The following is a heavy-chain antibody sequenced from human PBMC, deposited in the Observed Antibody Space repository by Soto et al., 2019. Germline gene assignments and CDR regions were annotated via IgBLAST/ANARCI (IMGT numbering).Heavy chain of an antibody. D-gene: IGHD1-1*01. CDR3: ANALWKFAHAHYLDC. Sequence: QVQLVESGGGVVQPGRSLRLSCAASGFTFSSYAMHWVRQAPGKGLEWVAVISSDGSNKYYADSVRGRFTISRDNSENTVYLHMSSLSGDDTAVCCCANALWKFAHAHYLDCWGPGTRVTVSS. CDR1: GFTFSSYA. CDR2: ISSDGSNK. J-gene: IGHJ4*02. V-gene: IGHV3-30-3*01.